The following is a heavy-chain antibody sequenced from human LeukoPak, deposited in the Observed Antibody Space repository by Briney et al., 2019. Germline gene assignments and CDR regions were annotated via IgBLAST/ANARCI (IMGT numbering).Heavy chain of an antibody. CDR2: INPNSGGT. CDR1: GYTFTGYY. D-gene: IGHD3-9*01. V-gene: IGHV1-2*02. CDR3: ARGREYVLRYFDWLLGAFVI. Sequence: GASVKVYCKASGYTFTGYYMHWVRQAPGQGLEWMGWINPNSGGTNYAQKFRGRVTMTRDTSISTAYMELSRLRSDDTAVYYCARGREYVLRYFDWLLGAFVIWGQGTMVTVSS. J-gene: IGHJ3*02.